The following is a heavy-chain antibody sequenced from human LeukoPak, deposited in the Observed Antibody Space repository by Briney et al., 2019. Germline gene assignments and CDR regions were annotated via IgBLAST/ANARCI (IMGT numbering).Heavy chain of an antibody. CDR3: ARATGSPIYFDF. CDR1: GGSISSSSYY. J-gene: IGHJ4*02. V-gene: IGHV4-39*07. Sequence: PSETLSLTCTVSGGSISSSSYYWGWIRQPPGKGLEWIGSIYYSGSTYYNPSLKSRVTISVDTSKNQFSLKLSSVTAADTAVYYCARATGSPIYFDFWGQGTLVTVSS. D-gene: IGHD2-15*01. CDR2: IYYSGST.